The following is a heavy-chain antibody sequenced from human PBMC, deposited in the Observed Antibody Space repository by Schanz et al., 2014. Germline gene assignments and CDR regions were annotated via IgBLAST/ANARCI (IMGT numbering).Heavy chain of an antibody. Sequence: EGQLVESGGGFVQPGGSLGLSCVVSGFTVSSDHMNWVRQVPGKGLEWLSYIATSSSTRHYADSVKGRVTISRDNAKNSVSLQMRRLRVEDTAVYYCASGVHVSSLQKGLQFWGRGTLVIVSS. D-gene: IGHD3-10*01. CDR2: IATSSSTR. CDR1: GFTVSSDH. CDR3: ASGVHVSSLQKGLQF. V-gene: IGHV3-48*01. J-gene: IGHJ1*01.